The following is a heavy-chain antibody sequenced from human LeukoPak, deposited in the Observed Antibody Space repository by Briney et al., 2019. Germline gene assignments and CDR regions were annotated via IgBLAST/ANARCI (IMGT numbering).Heavy chain of an antibody. J-gene: IGHJ4*02. V-gene: IGHV4-30-4*01. CDR2: IYYSGST. Sequence: SETLSLTRTVSGGSISSGDYYWSWIRQPPGKGLEWTGYIYYSGSTYYNPSLKSRVTISVDTSKNQFSLKLSSVTAADTAVYYCARGLDEIFFDYWGQGTLVTVSS. CDR3: ARGLDEIFFDY. CDR1: GGSISSGDYY. D-gene: IGHD6-19*01.